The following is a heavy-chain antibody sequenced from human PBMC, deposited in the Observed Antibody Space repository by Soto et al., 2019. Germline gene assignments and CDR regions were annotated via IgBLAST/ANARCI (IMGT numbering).Heavy chain of an antibody. V-gene: IGHV1-69*01. J-gene: IGHJ4*02. CDR1: GGIFSTYA. CDR2: IIPLFGTP. Sequence: QVQLVQSGAEVKQPGSSVKVSCKASGGIFSTYAISWLRQAPGQGLEWMGGIIPLFGTPIYAQRFQGRVTIPADESTSTANMELSRLRSEDTAVYYCARDRDDYGSGNYYNRIDFWGQGTLVTVSS. CDR3: ARDRDDYGSGNYYNRIDF. D-gene: IGHD3-10*01.